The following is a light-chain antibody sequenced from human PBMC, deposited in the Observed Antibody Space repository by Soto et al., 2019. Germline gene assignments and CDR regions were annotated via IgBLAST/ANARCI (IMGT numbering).Light chain of an antibody. CDR3: QQRSNWPQRT. CDR1: QSVSSH. V-gene: IGKV3-11*01. CDR2: DAS. Sequence: FVWTLSPAPLSFSPGKRPTLSCRASQSVSSHLAWFQQKPGQAPRLLIYDASNRATGIPARFSGSGSGTDFALTISSLGPEDFAVYYCQQRSNWPQRTFGGGTKVDIK. J-gene: IGKJ4*01.